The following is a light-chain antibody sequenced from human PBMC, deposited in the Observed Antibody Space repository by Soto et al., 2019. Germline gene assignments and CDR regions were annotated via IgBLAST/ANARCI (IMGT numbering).Light chain of an antibody. CDR1: TGDIGNYNF. V-gene: IGLV2-8*01. CDR3: SSHGGNSPYV. J-gene: IGLJ1*01. CDR2: EVN. Sequence: QSALTQPPSASGSPGQSVAISCTGTTGDIGNYNFVSWYQQHPGKPPKLLIFEVNKRPSGVPDRFSGSKSGNTASLTVSGLHAEDEADYYCSSHGGNSPYVFGTGTKLTVL.